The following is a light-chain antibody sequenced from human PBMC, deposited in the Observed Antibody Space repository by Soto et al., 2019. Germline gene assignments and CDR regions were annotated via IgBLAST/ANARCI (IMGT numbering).Light chain of an antibody. CDR3: QQYRDYSWT. CDR1: QSIGIW. Sequence: IQMTQSPSTVSASVGDRVAISCRASQSIGIWLAWYQQKPGKAPRFLIYTASTLLGGVPSRFSGSGSGTEFTFTISSLQPDDFATYYCQQYRDYSWTFGQGTKVEIK. CDR2: TAS. J-gene: IGKJ1*01. V-gene: IGKV1-5*03.